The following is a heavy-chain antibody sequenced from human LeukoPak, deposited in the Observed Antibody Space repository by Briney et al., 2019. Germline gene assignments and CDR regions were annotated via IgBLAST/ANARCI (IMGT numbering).Heavy chain of an antibody. CDR3: ARTTGITMVRGVYYYMDV. V-gene: IGHV1-2*06. Sequence: ASVKVSCKASGYTFTGYYMHWVRQAPGQGLEWMGRINPNSGGTNYAQKFQGRVTMTRDTSISTAYMEPSRLRSDDTAVYYCARTTGITMVRGVYYYMDVWGKGTTVTVSS. CDR2: INPNSGGT. D-gene: IGHD3-10*01. CDR1: GYTFTGYY. J-gene: IGHJ6*03.